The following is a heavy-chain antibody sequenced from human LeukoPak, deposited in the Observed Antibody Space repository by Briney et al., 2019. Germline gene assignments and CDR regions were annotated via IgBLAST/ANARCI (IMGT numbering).Heavy chain of an antibody. D-gene: IGHD2-15*01. CDR3: ARDGCSGGSCYRAYYGMDV. V-gene: IGHV4-59*01. J-gene: IGHJ6*02. CDR2: SGST. Sequence: SGSTNYTPSLKSRVTISVDTSNNQFSLKLSSVTAADTAVYYCARDGCSGGSCYRAYYGMDVWGQGTTVTVSS.